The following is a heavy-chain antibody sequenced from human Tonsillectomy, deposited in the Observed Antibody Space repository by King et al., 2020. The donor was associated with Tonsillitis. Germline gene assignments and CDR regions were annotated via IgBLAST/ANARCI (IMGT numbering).Heavy chain of an antibody. CDR2: IRYDVSNE. CDR1: GFTFNSYG. J-gene: IGHJ4*02. V-gene: IGHV3-30*02. CDR3: AKDSPSEGDYLDY. D-gene: IGHD3-16*01. Sequence: VQLVESGGGVVQPGGSLRLSCAASGFTFNSYGMHWVRQAPGKGLEWVAFIRYDVSNEYYADSVKGRFTLSRDNSKNTLYLQMNSLRAEDTALYYCAKDSPSEGDYLDYWGQGTLVSVSS.